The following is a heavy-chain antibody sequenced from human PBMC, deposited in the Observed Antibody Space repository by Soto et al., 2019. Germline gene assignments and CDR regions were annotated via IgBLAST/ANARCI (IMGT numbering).Heavy chain of an antibody. J-gene: IGHJ4*02. D-gene: IGHD6-19*01. V-gene: IGHV3-30-3*01. Sequence: GGSLRLSCAASGFAFSSNAMHWVRQAPGKGLEWVAVISHDGSNKCNADSVKGRFTISRDNSKNTLYLQMNSPRDEDTAVYYCARDEGSGRTLDYWGQGSLVPVYS. CDR3: ARDEGSGRTLDY. CDR1: GFAFSSNA. CDR2: ISHDGSNK.